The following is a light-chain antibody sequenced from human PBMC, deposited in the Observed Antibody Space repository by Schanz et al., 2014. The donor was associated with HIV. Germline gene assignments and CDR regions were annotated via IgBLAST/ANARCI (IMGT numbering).Light chain of an antibody. J-gene: IGKJ5*01. CDR1: QNVSSN. V-gene: IGKV3-20*01. Sequence: ETVLTQSPGTLSLSPGEGATLSCRASQNVSSNLAWYQQKPGQAPRLLISGASTRATGIPARFSGSGSGTDFTLTISRLEPEDFALYYCQQYGTSLITFGQGTRLEI. CDR2: GAS. CDR3: QQYGTSLIT.